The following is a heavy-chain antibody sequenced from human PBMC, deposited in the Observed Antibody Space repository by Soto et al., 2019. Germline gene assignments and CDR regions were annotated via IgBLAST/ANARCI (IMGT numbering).Heavy chain of an antibody. CDR3: ARATIFGVVIMGSGYYGMDV. V-gene: IGHV1-69*06. D-gene: IGHD3-3*01. Sequence: SVKVSCKASGGTFSSYAISWVRQAPGQGLEWMGGIIPIFGTANYAQKFQGRVTITADKSTSTAYMELSSLRSEDTAVYYCARATIFGVVIMGSGYYGMDVWGQGTTVTVSS. J-gene: IGHJ6*02. CDR1: GGTFSSYA. CDR2: IIPIFGTA.